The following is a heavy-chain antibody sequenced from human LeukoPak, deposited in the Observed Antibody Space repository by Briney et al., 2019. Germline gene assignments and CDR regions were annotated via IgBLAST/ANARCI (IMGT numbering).Heavy chain of an antibody. CDR2: IHFSGTT. CDR1: GDSISSSGYY. V-gene: IGHV4-39*01. J-gene: IGHJ4*02. CDR3: ARFRGVVSSSLLDF. Sequence: SETLSLTCTVPGDSISSSGYYWGWIRQPPGKGLEWIGIIHFSGTTYYNPSLKSRVTISVDTSKNQFSLKLTSVTAADTAVYYCARFRGVVSSSLLDFWGQGTLVTVSS. D-gene: IGHD3-10*01.